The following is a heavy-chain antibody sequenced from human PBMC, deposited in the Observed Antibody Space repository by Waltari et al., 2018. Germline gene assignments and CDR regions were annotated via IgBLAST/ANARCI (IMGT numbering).Heavy chain of an antibody. CDR2: LLYGGA. D-gene: IGHD3-9*01. V-gene: IGHV4-39*02. J-gene: IGHJ4*02. CDR1: GASISSKSYY. CDR3: ARRPYDILTGGFDS. Sequence: QLQLQESGPGLVKPSETLSLSCTVAGASISSKSYYWGWCRQPPGKGLEWIGSLLYGGANYNPSLHIRVTISADTSKNRLSLKLTSVTATDTAVYYCARRPYDILTGGFDSWGQGTLVTVSS.